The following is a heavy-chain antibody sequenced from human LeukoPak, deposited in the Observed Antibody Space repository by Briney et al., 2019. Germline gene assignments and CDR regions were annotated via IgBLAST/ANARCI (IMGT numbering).Heavy chain of an antibody. CDR3: ARGREVATITGFDY. D-gene: IGHD5-12*01. Sequence: SETLSLTCTVSGGSISSYYWSWIRQPPGKGLEWIGYIYYSGSTNYNPSLKSRVTISVDTSKNQFSLKLSSVTAADTAVYYCARGREVATITGFDYWGQGTLVTVSS. J-gene: IGHJ4*02. V-gene: IGHV4-59*12. CDR1: GGSISSYY. CDR2: IYYSGST.